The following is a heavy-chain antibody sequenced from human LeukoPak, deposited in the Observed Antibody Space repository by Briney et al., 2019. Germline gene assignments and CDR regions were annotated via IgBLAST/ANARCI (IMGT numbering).Heavy chain of an antibody. V-gene: IGHV4-31*03. Sequence: SETLSLTCTVSGGSISSGGYYWSWIRQHPGKGLEWIGYIYYSGSTYYNPSLKSRVTISVDTSENQFSLKLTSVTAADTAVYYCARSPEYYFDYWGQGTLVTVSS. J-gene: IGHJ4*02. CDR1: GGSISSGGYY. D-gene: IGHD1-14*01. CDR2: IYYSGST. CDR3: ARSPEYYFDY.